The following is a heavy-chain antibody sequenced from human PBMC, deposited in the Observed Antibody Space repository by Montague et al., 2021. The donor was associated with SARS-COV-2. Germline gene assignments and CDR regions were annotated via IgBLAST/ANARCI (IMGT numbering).Heavy chain of an antibody. D-gene: IGHD4-17*01. CDR2: TFYRSQWHT. CDR1: GDSDSIDTAA. CDR3: ARDGDYGGTWYSFLQN. J-gene: IGHJ1*01. V-gene: IGHV6-1*01. Sequence: CAISGDSDSIDTAAWHWIRQSPSRGPEWLGRTFYRSQWHTDSAASVRSRISFSGDISKNQFSLHLNSVTPEDTAIYYCARDGDYGGTWYSFLQNWGQGTLVIVSS.